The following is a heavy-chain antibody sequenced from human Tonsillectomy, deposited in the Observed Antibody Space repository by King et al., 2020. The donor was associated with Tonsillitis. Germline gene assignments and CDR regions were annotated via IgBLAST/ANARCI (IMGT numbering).Heavy chain of an antibody. CDR1: GYSFTSYW. CDR3: ARPTTVTTMTHAFDI. D-gene: IGHD4-17*01. CDR2: IYPGDSDT. V-gene: IGHV5-51*03. J-gene: IGHJ3*02. Sequence: VQLVEAGAEGKKPGECLKIFCKGSGYSFTSYWIGWVRQMPGEGLEGLGVIYPGDSDTRYSPSFQGQVTSSADKSTRTAHLQWSSLKASDTAMYYCARPTTVTTMTHAFDIWGQGTMVTVSS.